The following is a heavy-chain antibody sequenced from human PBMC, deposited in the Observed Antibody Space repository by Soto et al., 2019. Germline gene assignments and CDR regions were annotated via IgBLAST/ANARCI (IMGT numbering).Heavy chain of an antibody. CDR3: AKDPRYCSSTSCYYYYYGMDV. Sequence: GSLRLSCAASGFTFSSYAMSWVRQAPGKGLEWVSAISGSGGSTYYADSVKGRFTISRDNSKNTLYLQMNSLRAEDTAVYYCAKDPRYCSSTSCYYYYYGMDVWGQGTTVTVSS. V-gene: IGHV3-23*01. CDR2: ISGSGGST. D-gene: IGHD2-2*01. J-gene: IGHJ6*02. CDR1: GFTFSSYA.